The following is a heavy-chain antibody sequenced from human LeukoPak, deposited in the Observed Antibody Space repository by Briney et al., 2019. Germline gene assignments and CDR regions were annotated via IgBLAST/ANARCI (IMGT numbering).Heavy chain of an antibody. D-gene: IGHD6-19*01. J-gene: IGHJ4*02. V-gene: IGHV5-51*01. Sequence: LGESLKISCKASGYSFISYWIGWVRQMPGKGPEWMGIIYPADSDTRYSPSFQGQVTISADKSINTAYLQWSSLKASDTAMYYCTRFWGYSSGWSHSDYWGQGTLVTVSS. CDR3: TRFWGYSSGWSHSDY. CDR1: GYSFISYW. CDR2: IYPADSDT.